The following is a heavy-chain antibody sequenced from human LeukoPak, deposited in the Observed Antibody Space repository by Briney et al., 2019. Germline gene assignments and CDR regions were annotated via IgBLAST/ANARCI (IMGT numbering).Heavy chain of an antibody. CDR2: IFYSGST. V-gene: IGHV4-31*03. D-gene: IGHD3-10*01. CDR3: ARVIRGSGSEYFQH. J-gene: IGHJ1*01. Sequence: PSETLSLTCTVSGGSISRGGFYWSWVRQHPGKGLEWIRYIFYSGSTYYNTSLKSRISISVDTSKNQFSLKLTSVTAADTAVYYCARVIRGSGSEYFQHWGQGALVTVSS. CDR1: GGSISRGGFY.